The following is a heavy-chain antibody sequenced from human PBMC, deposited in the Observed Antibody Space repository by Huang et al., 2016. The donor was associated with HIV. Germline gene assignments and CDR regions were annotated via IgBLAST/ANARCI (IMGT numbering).Heavy chain of an antibody. J-gene: IGHJ6*03. CDR3: ARSQSGAATAMGSDYYYYNYMDV. CDR1: GGTFNSYA. V-gene: IGHV1-69*13. CDR2: VIPGFGTT. D-gene: IGHD5-18*01. Sequence: QVQLVQSGAEVKKPGSSVKVSCKASGGTFNSYAINWVRQAPGAGLEWRGGVIPGFGTTKSAQKVQGRVTMTADESTGTAYMELSSLRSNDTAVYYCARSQSGAATAMGSDYYYYNYMDVWGKGTTVTVSS.